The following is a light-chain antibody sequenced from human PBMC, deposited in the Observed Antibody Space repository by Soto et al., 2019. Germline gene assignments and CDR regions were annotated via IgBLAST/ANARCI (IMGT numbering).Light chain of an antibody. CDR1: QYIRND. Sequence: AIQMTQSPSSLSASVGDSVTITSRASQYIRNDLDWYQQRPGKAPKLLIYEASNLESGVPSRFSGSGSGTEFTLTISSLQPDDSATYYCQHYKTYSRTFGQGTKVDI. CDR3: QHYKTYSRT. CDR2: EAS. J-gene: IGKJ1*01. V-gene: IGKV1-13*02.